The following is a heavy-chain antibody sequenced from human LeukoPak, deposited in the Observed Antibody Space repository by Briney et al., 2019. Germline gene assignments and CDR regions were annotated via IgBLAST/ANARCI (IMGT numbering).Heavy chain of an antibody. CDR2: IYTSGTT. V-gene: IGHV4-4*09. Sequence: SETLSLTCTVSGGSITYSYWSWFRQPPGKGLEWIGYIYTSGTTNYNPSLTSRATISVDTSQNQFSLRLTSVTAADTAVYYCARQVRHTYDAQDAYYFDYWGPGTLVTVSS. D-gene: IGHD3-22*01. J-gene: IGHJ4*02. CDR3: ARQVRHTYDAQDAYYFDY. CDR1: GGSITYSY.